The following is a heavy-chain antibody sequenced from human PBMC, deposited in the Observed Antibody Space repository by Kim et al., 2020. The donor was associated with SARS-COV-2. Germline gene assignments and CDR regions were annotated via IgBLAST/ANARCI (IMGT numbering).Heavy chain of an antibody. J-gene: IGHJ4*02. V-gene: IGHV3-74*01. D-gene: IGHD6-13*01. CDR3: ARGAVAAPGAKESDN. Sequence: DSVKGRFTISRDNAKNTLYLQMNSLTAEDTAVYYCARGAVAAPGAKESDNWGQGTLVTVSS.